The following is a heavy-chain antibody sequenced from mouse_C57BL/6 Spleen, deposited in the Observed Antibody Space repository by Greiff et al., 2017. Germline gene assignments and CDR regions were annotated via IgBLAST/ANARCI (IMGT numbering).Heavy chain of an antibody. J-gene: IGHJ4*01. CDR2: IDPSDSYT. Sequence: QVQLQQPGAELVRPGTSVKLSCKASGYTFTSYWMHWVKQRPGQGLEWIGVIDPSDSYTNYNQKFKGKATLTVDTSSSTAYMQLSSRTSEDSAVYYCAREGPYYAMDYWGQGTSVTVSS. CDR3: AREGPYYAMDY. CDR1: GYTFTSYW. V-gene: IGHV1-59*01.